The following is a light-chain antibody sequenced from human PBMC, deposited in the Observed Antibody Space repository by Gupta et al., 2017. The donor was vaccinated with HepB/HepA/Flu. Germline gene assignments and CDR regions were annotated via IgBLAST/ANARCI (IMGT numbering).Light chain of an antibody. CDR3: QQSDNAPIT. V-gene: IGKV1-39*01. J-gene: IGKJ4*01. Sequence: DIQMTHSPSSLSASVGARVTITCRASQSIISYLNWYQQKPGKAPNLLIYAASRVQSGVPSRFSGSGSGTDFALTISRLQPEDFATYYCQQSDNAPITFGRGTRVEIK. CDR1: QSIISY. CDR2: AAS.